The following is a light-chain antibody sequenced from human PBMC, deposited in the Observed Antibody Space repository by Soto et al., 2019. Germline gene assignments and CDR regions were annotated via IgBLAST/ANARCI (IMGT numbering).Light chain of an antibody. CDR1: SSNIGNSA. Sequence: QSVLSQPPSVSEAPGQRVTISCSGSSSNIGNSAVTWYQQLPGKAPKLLIFSDTLLPSGVSDRFSGSKSGTSASLAISGLQSEDESVYYCAAWDDSLNVVVFGGGTQLTVL. CDR3: AAWDDSLNVVV. V-gene: IGLV1-36*01. CDR2: SDT. J-gene: IGLJ2*01.